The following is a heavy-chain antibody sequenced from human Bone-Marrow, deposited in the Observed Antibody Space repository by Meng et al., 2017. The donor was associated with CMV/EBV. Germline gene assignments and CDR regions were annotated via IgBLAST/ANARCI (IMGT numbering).Heavy chain of an antibody. D-gene: IGHD6-19*01. V-gene: IGHV5-10-1*01. Sequence: SCKGSGYSFTSYWISWVRQMPGKGLEWMGRIDPSDSYTNYSPSFQGHVTISADKSISTAYLQWSSLKASDTAMYYCAGAGGWDLKFDPWGQGTLVTVSS. CDR3: AGAGGWDLKFDP. J-gene: IGHJ5*02. CDR1: GYSFTSYW. CDR2: IDPSDSYT.